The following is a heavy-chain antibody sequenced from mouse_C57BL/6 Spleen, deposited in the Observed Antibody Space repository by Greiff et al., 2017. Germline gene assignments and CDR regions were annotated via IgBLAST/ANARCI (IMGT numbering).Heavy chain of an antibody. CDR1: GFSLTSYG. D-gene: IGHD2-4*01. CDR3: ARNWDDYDEVYFDY. V-gene: IGHV2-2*01. CDR2: IWSGGST. Sequence: VQLKESGPGLVQPSQSLSITCTVSGFSLTSYGVHWVRQSPGKGLEWLGVIWSGGSTDYNAAFISRLSISKDNSTSQVFFKMNSLQADDTAIYYCARNWDDYDEVYFDYWGQGTTLTVSS. J-gene: IGHJ2*01.